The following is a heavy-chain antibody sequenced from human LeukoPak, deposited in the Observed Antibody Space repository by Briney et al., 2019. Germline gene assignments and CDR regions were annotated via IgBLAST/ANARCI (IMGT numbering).Heavy chain of an antibody. CDR3: ARTDRAGGNYYYYYMDV. CDR1: GLTFSSYE. J-gene: IGHJ6*03. CDR2: ISYDGSNK. Sequence: HPGGSLRLSCAASGLTFSSYEMNWVRQAPGKGLEWVAVISYDGSNKYYADSVKGRFTISRDNSKNTLYLQMNSLRAEDTAVYYCARTDRAGGNYYYYYMDVWGKGTTVTVSS. V-gene: IGHV3-30*19. D-gene: IGHD4-23*01.